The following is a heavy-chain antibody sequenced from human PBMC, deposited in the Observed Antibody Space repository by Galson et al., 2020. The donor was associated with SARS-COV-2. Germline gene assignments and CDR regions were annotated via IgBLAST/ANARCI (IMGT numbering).Heavy chain of an antibody. Sequence: SGPTLVKPTQTLTVTCSFSGFSLNSVAVGVAWIRQPPGKALEWLALIYWNGNQRYNPSLQSRLSITKDTSKNQVVLTMTNMDPVDTATYYCEHRLVEMASLGDAFYVWGPGTMVTVSS. CDR3: EHRLVEMASLGDAFYV. D-gene: IGHD1-26*01. CDR1: GFSLNSVAVG. V-gene: IGHV2-5*01. J-gene: IGHJ3*01. CDR2: IYWNGNQ.